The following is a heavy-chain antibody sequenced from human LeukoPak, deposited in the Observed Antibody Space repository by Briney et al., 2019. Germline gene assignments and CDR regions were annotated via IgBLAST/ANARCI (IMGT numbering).Heavy chain of an antibody. CDR2: IYYSGST. D-gene: IGHD3-22*01. V-gene: IGHV4-31*03. Sequence: PSETLSLTCTVSGGSISSGDYYWSWIRQHPGKGLEWIGYIYYSGSTYYNPSLKSRVTISVDTSKNQFSLKLSSVTAADTAVYYCARAGYYYDSSGYSPFDYWGQGTLVTVSS. CDR1: GGSISSGDYY. J-gene: IGHJ4*02. CDR3: ARAGYYYDSSGYSPFDY.